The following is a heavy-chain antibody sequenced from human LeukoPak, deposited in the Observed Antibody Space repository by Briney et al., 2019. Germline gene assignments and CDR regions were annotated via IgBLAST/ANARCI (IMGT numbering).Heavy chain of an antibody. J-gene: IGHJ4*02. D-gene: IGHD6-19*01. CDR2: INPNSGGT. Sequence: ASVRVSCKASGYTFTSYGFSWVRQAPGQGLEWMGWINPNSGGTNYAQKFQGRVTMTRDTSISTAYMELSRLRSDDTAVYYCARGSVWLYYFDYWGQGTLVTVSS. CDR3: ARGSVWLYYFDY. V-gene: IGHV1-2*02. CDR1: GYTFTSYG.